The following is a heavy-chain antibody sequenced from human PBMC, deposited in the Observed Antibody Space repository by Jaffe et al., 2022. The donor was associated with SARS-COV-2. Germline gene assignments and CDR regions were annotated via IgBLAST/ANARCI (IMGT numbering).Heavy chain of an antibody. D-gene: IGHD2-21*01. V-gene: IGHV3-23*01. Sequence: EVQLLESGGGLVQPGGSLRLSCAASGFTFSSYAMSWVRQAPGKGLEWVSAISGSGGSTYYADSVKGRFTISRDNSKNTLYLQMNSLRAEDTAVYYCAKGGSANPHIDYYYGMDVWGQGTTVTVSS. CDR2: ISGSGGST. CDR3: AKGGSANPHIDYYYGMDV. J-gene: IGHJ6*02. CDR1: GFTFSSYA.